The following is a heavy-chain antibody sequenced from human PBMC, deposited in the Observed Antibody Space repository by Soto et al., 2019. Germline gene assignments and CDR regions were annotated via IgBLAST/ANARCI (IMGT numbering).Heavy chain of an antibody. CDR2: ISSSSSYI. J-gene: IGHJ4*02. Sequence: LRLSCAASGFTFSSYSMNWVRQAPGKGLEWVSSISSSSSYIYYADSVKGRFTISRDNAKNSLYLQMNSLRAEDTAVYYCASTDFWSGYYTGEYFDYWGQGTLVTVSS. CDR1: GFTFSSYS. CDR3: ASTDFWSGYYTGEYFDY. V-gene: IGHV3-21*01. D-gene: IGHD3-3*01.